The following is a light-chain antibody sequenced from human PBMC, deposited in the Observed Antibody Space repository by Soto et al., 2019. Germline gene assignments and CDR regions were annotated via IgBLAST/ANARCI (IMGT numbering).Light chain of an antibody. CDR1: SSDVGGYNY. CDR2: EVS. Sequence: QSVLTQPPSASGSPGQSVTISCSGTSSDVGGYNYVSWYQQHPGKAPKLLIYEVSKRPSGVPDRFSGSKSGNTASLTVSGLQAEDEADYYCSSYAGSHNYALGVGTKVTVL. J-gene: IGLJ1*01. V-gene: IGLV2-8*01. CDR3: SSYAGSHNYA.